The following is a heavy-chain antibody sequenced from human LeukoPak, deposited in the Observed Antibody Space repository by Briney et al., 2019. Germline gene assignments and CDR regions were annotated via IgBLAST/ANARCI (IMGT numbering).Heavy chain of an antibody. V-gene: IGHV3-7*01. CDR3: ARHSRYCSGGSCYSSFYFDY. Sequence: PGGSLRLSCAASGFTFSDYYMSWIRRAPGKGLEWVANIKQDGSEKYYVDSVKGRFTISRDNAKNSLFLQMNSLRAEDTAVYYCARHSRYCSGGSCYSSFYFDYWGQGTLVTVSS. CDR2: IKQDGSEK. J-gene: IGHJ4*02. D-gene: IGHD2-15*01. CDR1: GFTFSDYY.